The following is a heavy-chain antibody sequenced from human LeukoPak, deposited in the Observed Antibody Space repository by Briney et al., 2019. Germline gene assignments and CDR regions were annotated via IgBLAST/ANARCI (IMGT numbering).Heavy chain of an antibody. J-gene: IGHJ4*02. Sequence: GGSLRLPCAAFGFTFSNAWMSWVRQAPGKGLEWVGRIKSKTDGGTTDYAAPVKGRFTISRDDSKNTLYLQMNSLKTEDTAVYYCTTVESGVATSYPDDENNTFDYWGQGTLVTVSS. V-gene: IGHV3-15*01. D-gene: IGHD5-12*01. CDR1: GFTFSNAW. CDR2: IKSKTDGGTT. CDR3: TTVESGVATSYPDDENNTFDY.